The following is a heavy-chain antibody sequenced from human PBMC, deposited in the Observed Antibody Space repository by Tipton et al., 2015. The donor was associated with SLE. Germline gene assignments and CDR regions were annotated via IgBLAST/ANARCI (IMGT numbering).Heavy chain of an antibody. CDR3: AREGGKQWLVHDY. CDR2: IYYSGST. CDR1: GGSISSGDYY. D-gene: IGHD6-19*01. V-gene: IGHV4-30-4*01. J-gene: IGHJ4*02. Sequence: TLSLTCTVSGGSISSGDYYWSWIRQPPGKGLEWIGYIYYSGSTYYNPSLKSRVTISVDTSKNQFSLKLSSVTAADTAVYYCAREGGKQWLVHDYWGQGTLVTVSS.